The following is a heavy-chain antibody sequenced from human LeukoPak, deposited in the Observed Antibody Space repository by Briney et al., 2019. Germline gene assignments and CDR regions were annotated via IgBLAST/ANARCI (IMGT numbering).Heavy chain of an antibody. J-gene: IGHJ6*03. CDR3: ARDFPTTMVRGVIITPYYMDV. Sequence: ASVKVSCKASGYTFTSYGISWVRQAPGQGLEWMGWISAYNGNTNYAQKLQGRVTMTTDTSTSTAYMELRSLRSDDTAVYYCARDFPTTMVRGVIITPYYMDVWGKGTTVTVSS. D-gene: IGHD3-10*01. CDR2: ISAYNGNT. V-gene: IGHV1-18*01. CDR1: GYTFTSYG.